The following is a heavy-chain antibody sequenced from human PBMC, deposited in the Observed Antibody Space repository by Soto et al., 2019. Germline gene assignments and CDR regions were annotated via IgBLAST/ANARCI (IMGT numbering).Heavy chain of an antibody. CDR3: ARGRIFVSRNDVFDL. CDR1: GYTFTSYD. CDR2: MNPNSGNT. J-gene: IGHJ3*01. V-gene: IGHV1-8*01. Sequence: ASVKVSCKASGYTFTSYDISWVRQATGQGHEWMGWMNPNSGNTGYAQEFQGRVTMTRNTSIGTAYMELSSLRSEDTAVYYCARGRIFVSRNDVFDLWGQGTTVTVSS. D-gene: IGHD3-3*01.